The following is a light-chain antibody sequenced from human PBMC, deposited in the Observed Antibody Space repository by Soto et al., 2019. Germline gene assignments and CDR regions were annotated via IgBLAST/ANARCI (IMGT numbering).Light chain of an antibody. Sequence: QSVLTQPRSVSGSPGQSVAISCTGTSSDVGAYNFVSWYQQHPGKAPQLIIYEVSKRPSGFPDRFSASKSGNTASLTVSGLQAEDEADYYCCSHGGSNNFYVFGTGTKVTVL. CDR3: CSHGGSNNFYV. CDR2: EVS. V-gene: IGLV2-8*01. CDR1: SSDVGAYNF. J-gene: IGLJ1*01.